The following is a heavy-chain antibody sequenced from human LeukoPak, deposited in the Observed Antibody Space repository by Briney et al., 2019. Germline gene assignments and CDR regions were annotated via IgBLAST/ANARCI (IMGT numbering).Heavy chain of an antibody. J-gene: IGHJ4*02. D-gene: IGHD5-12*01. V-gene: IGHV1-58*01. CDR2: IVVGSGNT. CDR3: ARGPVVATAPLDY. Sequence: SVKVSCKASGFTFTSSAVQWVRQARGQRLEWIGWIVVGSGNTNYAQKFQERVTITRDMSTSTAYMELSSLRSEDTAVYYCARGPVVATAPLDYWGQGTLVTVSS. CDR1: GFTFTSSA.